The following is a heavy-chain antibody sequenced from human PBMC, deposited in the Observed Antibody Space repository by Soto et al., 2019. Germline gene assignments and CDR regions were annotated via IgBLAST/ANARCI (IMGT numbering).Heavy chain of an antibody. Sequence: ASVKVSCKVSGYSFSEMSMHWVRQTPEKGLEWMGSFDGEDGRTMYAQKFQGRVTMTEDTSADTAYMELSSLRSDDTAVYYCGIPAATGHLDYWGQGSRVTVSS. V-gene: IGHV1-24*01. CDR3: GIPAATGHLDY. CDR1: GYSFSEMS. CDR2: FDGEDGRT. J-gene: IGHJ4*02. D-gene: IGHD6-25*01.